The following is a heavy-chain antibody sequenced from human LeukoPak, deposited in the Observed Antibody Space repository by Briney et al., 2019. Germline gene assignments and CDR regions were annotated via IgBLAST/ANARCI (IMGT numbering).Heavy chain of an antibody. Sequence: SQTLSLTCAISGDSVSSNTAAWNWIRQSPSRGLEWLGRTLYRSKWYNDYAVSVKGRITINPDTSKNQFSLQLNSVTPDDTAIYYCARYSHDVPPSWGQGTQVTVSS. CDR2: TLYRSKWYN. V-gene: IGHV6-1*01. D-gene: IGHD5-18*01. CDR3: ARYSHDVPPS. CDR1: GDSVSSNTAA. J-gene: IGHJ4*02.